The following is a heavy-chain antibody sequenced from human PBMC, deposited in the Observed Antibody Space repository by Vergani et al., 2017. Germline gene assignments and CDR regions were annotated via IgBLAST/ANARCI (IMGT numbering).Heavy chain of an antibody. J-gene: IGHJ4*02. CDR3: ARGPGIAVAGTHPPVGY. V-gene: IGHV3-21*01. CDR1: GFTFSSYS. Sequence: EVQLVESGGGLVKPGGSLRLSCAASGFTFSSYSMNWVRQAPGKWLEWVSSISSSSSYIYYADSVKGRFTISRDNAKNSLYLQMNSLRAEDTAVYYCARGPGIAVAGTHPPVGYWGQGTLVTVSS. D-gene: IGHD6-19*01. CDR2: ISSSSSYI.